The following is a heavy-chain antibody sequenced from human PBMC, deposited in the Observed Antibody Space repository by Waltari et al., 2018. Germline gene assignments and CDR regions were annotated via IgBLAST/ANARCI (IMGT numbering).Heavy chain of an antibody. V-gene: IGHV3-30*02. CDR3: ARHMLALGDGDS. Sequence: QVQLVESGGGVVQPGGSLRLSCAASGFTFSICAMHWVRQAPGKGVDWVSFLSIDVRSQYYRDSVKGRFTISRDNSENTVYLQMNSLRPEDTAVYYCARHMLALGDGDSWGQGTVVTVSS. J-gene: IGHJ4*02. CDR2: LSIDVRSQ. CDR1: GFTFSICA. D-gene: IGHD1-26*01.